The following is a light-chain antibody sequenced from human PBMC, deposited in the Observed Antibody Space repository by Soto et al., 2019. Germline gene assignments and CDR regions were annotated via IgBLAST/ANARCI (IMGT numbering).Light chain of an antibody. J-gene: IGKJ3*01. Sequence: EIVMTQSPATLSASPGERATLSCRASQSVSSNLAWYQQKPGQAPRLLIYGASTRATGIPARFSGSRSGTVFTLTISSLQSEVFAVYYCQQYNNWPPFTFGPGTKVDIK. CDR1: QSVSSN. V-gene: IGKV3-15*01. CDR2: GAS. CDR3: QQYNNWPPFT.